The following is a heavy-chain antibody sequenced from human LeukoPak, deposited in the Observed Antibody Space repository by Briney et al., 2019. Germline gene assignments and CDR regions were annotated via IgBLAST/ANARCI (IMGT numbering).Heavy chain of an antibody. J-gene: IGHJ6*02. Sequence: GGSLRLSCAASGFTFSSFWMHWVRQAPAKGLEWVARIKSKADGGTGDYAAPVKGRFTISRDDSKNTVYLQMHSLKTEDTAVYYCATGVAWLDVWGQGTTVTVSS. V-gene: IGHV3-15*01. CDR2: IKSKADGGTG. CDR3: ATGVAWLDV. D-gene: IGHD2-15*01. CDR1: GFTFSSFW.